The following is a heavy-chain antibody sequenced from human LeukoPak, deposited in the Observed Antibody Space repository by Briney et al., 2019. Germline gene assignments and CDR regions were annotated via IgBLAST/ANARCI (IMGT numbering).Heavy chain of an antibody. CDR1: GFTFSSYS. CDR3: ARDLVVQTAYSSSFY. J-gene: IGHJ4*02. Sequence: GGSLRLSCAASGFTFSSYSMNWVRQAPGKGLEWVSYISSSSSTIYYADSVKGRFTISRDNAKNSLYLQMNSLRAEDTAVYYCARDLVVQTAYSSSFYWGQGTLVTVST. D-gene: IGHD6-19*01. V-gene: IGHV3-48*04. CDR2: ISSSSSTI.